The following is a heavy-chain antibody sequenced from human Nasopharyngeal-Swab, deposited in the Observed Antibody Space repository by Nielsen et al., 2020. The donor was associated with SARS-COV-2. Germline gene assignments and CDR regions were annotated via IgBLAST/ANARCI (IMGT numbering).Heavy chain of an antibody. CDR2: INHSGST. CDR3: ARGLNEGH. J-gene: IGHJ4*02. CDR1: GGSISSSNW. Sequence: GSLRLSCAVSGGSISSSNWWSWVRQPPGKGLEWIGEINHSGSTDYNPSLKSRVTISVDTSKNQFSLKLSSVTAADTAVYYCARGLNEGHWGQGTLVTVSS. V-gene: IGHV4-4*02.